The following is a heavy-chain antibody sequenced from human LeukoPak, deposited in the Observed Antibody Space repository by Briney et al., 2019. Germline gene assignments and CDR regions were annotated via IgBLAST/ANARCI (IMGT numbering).Heavy chain of an antibody. CDR3: ARHGHDFWSGYFSYYFDY. Sequence: TSETLSLTCTVSGGSISSSSYYWGWIRQPPGKGLEWIGSIYYSGSTCYNPSLKSRVTISVDTSKNQFSLKLSSVTAADAAVYYCARHGHDFWSGYFSYYFDYWGQGTLVTVSS. D-gene: IGHD3-3*01. CDR1: GGSISSSSYY. J-gene: IGHJ4*02. CDR2: IYYSGST. V-gene: IGHV4-39*01.